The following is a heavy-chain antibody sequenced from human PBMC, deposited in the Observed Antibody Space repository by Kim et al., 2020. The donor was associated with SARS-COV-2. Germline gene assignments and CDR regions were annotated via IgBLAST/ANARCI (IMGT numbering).Heavy chain of an antibody. CDR1: GFTFSSYS. CDR2: ISSSSSTI. J-gene: IGHJ5*02. CDR3: ARDIRGGQQRVNWFYP. D-gene: IGHD6-13*01. V-gene: IGHV3-48*02. Sequence: GGSLRLSCAASGFTFSSYSMNWVRQAPGKGLEWGSYISSSSSTIYYADSVKGRYTISRDNAKNSLYLQMNSLRDEDTAVYYCARDIRGGQQRVNWFYPWGHGTLATVSS.